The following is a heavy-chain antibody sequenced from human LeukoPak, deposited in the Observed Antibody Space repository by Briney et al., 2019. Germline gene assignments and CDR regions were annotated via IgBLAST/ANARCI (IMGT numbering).Heavy chain of an antibody. CDR3: AKVEWGAFDI. Sequence: PGGSLRLSCAASGFTFSSYGMHWVRQAPGKGLEWVAVISYDGSNKYYADSVKGRFTISRDNSKNTLYLQMNSLRAEDTAVYYCAKVEWGAFDIWGQGTMVTVSS. D-gene: IGHD1-1*01. CDR2: ISYDGSNK. V-gene: IGHV3-30*18. CDR1: GFTFSSYG. J-gene: IGHJ3*02.